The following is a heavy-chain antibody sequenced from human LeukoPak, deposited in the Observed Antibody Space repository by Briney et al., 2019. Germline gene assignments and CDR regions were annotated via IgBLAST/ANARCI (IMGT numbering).Heavy chain of an antibody. D-gene: IGHD3-22*01. Sequence: GGSLRLSCAASGFTFSSYAMSWVRQAPGKGLEWVSAISGSSGSTYYADSVKGRFTISRDNSKNTLYLQVNSLRAEDTAVYYCAKGRYYYDSSDAFDIWGQGTMVTVSS. CDR1: GFTFSSYA. CDR3: AKGRYYYDSSDAFDI. J-gene: IGHJ3*02. V-gene: IGHV3-23*01. CDR2: ISGSSGST.